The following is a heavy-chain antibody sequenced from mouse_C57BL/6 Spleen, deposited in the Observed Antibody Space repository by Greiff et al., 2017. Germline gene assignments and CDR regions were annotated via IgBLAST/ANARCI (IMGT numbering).Heavy chain of an antibody. V-gene: IGHV1-80*01. Sequence: VQLQQSGAELVKPGASVKISCKASGYAFSSYWMNWVKQRPGKGLEWIGQIYAGDGDTNYNGKFKGKATLTADKSSSTAYMQLSSLTSEDSAVYFCARDYGSSPGYFDYWGQGTTLTVSS. CDR2: IYAGDGDT. CDR1: GYAFSSYW. D-gene: IGHD1-1*01. J-gene: IGHJ2*01. CDR3: ARDYGSSPGYFDY.